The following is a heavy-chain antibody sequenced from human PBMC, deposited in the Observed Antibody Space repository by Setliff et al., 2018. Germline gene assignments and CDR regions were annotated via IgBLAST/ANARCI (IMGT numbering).Heavy chain of an antibody. J-gene: IGHJ1*01. CDR3: ARASRGKIGSAVEYFHH. V-gene: IGHV3-33*05. CDR2: ISCHGSNE. Sequence: GGSLRLSCAASGFTFSSYGMHWVRQAPGKGLEWVAVVSYNARNESFDKGLEWVAGISCHGSNESYVDSVKGRFTISRDNFKNTVYLQMNSLRADDTAVYYCARASRGKIGSAVEYFHHWGQGTLVTVSS. CDR1: GFTFSSYG. D-gene: IGHD1-26*01.